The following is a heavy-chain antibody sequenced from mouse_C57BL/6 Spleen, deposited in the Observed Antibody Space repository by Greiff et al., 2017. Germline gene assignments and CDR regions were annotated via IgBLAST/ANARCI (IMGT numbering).Heavy chain of an antibody. CDR2: ISYSGST. V-gene: IGHV3-1*01. CDR1: GYSITSGYD. D-gene: IGHD2-1*01. J-gene: IGHJ2*01. Sequence: EVKLQESGPGMVKPSQSLSLTCTVTGYSITSGYDWHWIRHFPGNKLEWMGYISYSGSTNYNPSLKSRISITHDTSKNHFFLKLNSVTTEDTATYYCARAGYYGNYFDYWGQGTTLTVSS. CDR3: ARAGYYGNYFDY.